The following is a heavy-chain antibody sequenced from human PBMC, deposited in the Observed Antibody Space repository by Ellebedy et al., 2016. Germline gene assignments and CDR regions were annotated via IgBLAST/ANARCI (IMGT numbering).Heavy chain of an antibody. Sequence: GESLKISCAASGFTFSSYAMSWVRQAPGKGLEWVSAISGSGGSTYYADSVKGRFTISRDNSKNTLYLQMNSLRAEDTAVYYCAKDVRVVVPAANDYWGQGTLVTVSS. D-gene: IGHD2-2*01. CDR1: GFTFSSYA. CDR3: AKDVRVVVPAANDY. J-gene: IGHJ4*02. CDR2: ISGSGGST. V-gene: IGHV3-23*01.